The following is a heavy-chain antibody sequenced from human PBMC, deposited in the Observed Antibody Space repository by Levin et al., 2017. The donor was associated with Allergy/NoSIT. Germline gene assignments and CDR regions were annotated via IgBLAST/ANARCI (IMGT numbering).Heavy chain of an antibody. J-gene: IGHJ4*02. CDR3: ARGGAGGYNFANPLNDY. V-gene: IGHV1-8*01. CDR2: MNPNSGNT. CDR1: GYTFTSYD. Sequence: ASVKVSCKASGYTFTSYDINWVRQATGQGLEWMGWMNPNSGNTGYAQKFQGRVTMTRNTSISTAYMELSSLRSEDTAVYYCARGGAGGYNFANPLNDYWGQGTLVTVSS. D-gene: IGHD5-24*01.